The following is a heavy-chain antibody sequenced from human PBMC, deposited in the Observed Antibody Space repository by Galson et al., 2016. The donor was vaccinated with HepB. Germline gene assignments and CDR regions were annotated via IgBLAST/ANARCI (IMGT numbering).Heavy chain of an antibody. D-gene: IGHD6-19*01. CDR3: ARDWLVAVFDY. V-gene: IGHV1-18*01. CDR2: ISAYNGNT. J-gene: IGHJ4*02. CDR1: GYTFTSSD. Sequence: SVKVSCKASGYTFTSSDINWVRQATGQGLEWMGWISAYNGNTNYAQKLQGRVTMTTDTSTSTAYMELRSLRSDDTAVYYCARDWLVAVFDYWGQGTLVTVSS.